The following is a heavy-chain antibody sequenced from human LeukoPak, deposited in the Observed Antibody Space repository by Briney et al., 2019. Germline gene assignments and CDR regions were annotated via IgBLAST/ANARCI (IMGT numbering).Heavy chain of an antibody. CDR2: IYYSGST. J-gene: IGHJ3*02. CDR1: GGSIINYY. Sequence: PSETLSLTCTVSGGSIINYYWTWIRQPPRKGLEWIGHIYYSGSTNYNPSLKSRVTISVDTSKNQFSLKLSSVTAADTAVYYCARALGAFDIWGQGTMVTVSS. CDR3: ARALGAFDI. V-gene: IGHV4-59*01.